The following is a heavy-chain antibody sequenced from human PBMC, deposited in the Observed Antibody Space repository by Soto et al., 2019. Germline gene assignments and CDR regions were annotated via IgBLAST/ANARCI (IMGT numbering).Heavy chain of an antibody. J-gene: IGHJ4*02. CDR1: GGSISSGDYY. V-gene: IGHV4-30-4*01. Sequence: QVQLQESGPGLVKPSQTLSLTCTVSGGSISSGDYYWSWIRQPPGKGLEWIGYIYYSGSTYYNPSLKSRVTISVDTSKNQCSLKLSSVTAADTAVYYCAGGGGYGNYASLFDYWGQGTLVTVSS. CDR3: AGGGGYGNYASLFDY. D-gene: IGHD4-17*01. CDR2: IYYSGST.